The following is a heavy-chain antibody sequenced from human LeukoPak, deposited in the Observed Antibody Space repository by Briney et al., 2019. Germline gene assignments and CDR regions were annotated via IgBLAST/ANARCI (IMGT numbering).Heavy chain of an antibody. CDR1: GFTLSKYG. J-gene: IGHJ4*02. D-gene: IGHD2-15*01. Sequence: PGGSLRLSCAASGFTLSKYGMSWVRQAPGEGLEWVSAISGRGRTYYADSVKGRFTISRDSSKSTLYLQMNSLRAEDTAVYHCSKRIDCSDDSCSRDNWGPGTQVTVSP. V-gene: IGHV3-23*01. CDR3: SKRIDCSDDSCSRDN. CDR2: ISGRGRT.